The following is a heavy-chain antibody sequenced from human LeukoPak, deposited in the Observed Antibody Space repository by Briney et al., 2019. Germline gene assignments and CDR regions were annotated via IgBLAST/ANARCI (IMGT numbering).Heavy chain of an antibody. CDR2: INHSGST. CDR3: ARDKAPGYSSGWYDDYYYYMDV. Sequence: SETLSLTCAVHGGSFSGYYWSWIRQPPGKGLEWIGEINHSGSTNYNPSLKSRVTISVDMSKNQFSLKLSSVTAADTAVYYCARDKAPGYSSGWYDDYYYYMDVWGKGTTVTVSS. J-gene: IGHJ6*03. V-gene: IGHV4-34*01. D-gene: IGHD6-19*01. CDR1: GGSFSGYY.